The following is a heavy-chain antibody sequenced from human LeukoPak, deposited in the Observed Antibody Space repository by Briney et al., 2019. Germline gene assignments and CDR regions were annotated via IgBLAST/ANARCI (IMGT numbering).Heavy chain of an antibody. CDR2: ISEDGSKK. CDR1: GFTFSTYV. Sequence: GRSLRFSCAASGFTFSTYVIHWVRQAPGKGLEWVAVISEDGSKKYYADSVKGRFTISRDNSKKTLYLQMNSLRTEDTAVYYCARERIATTGTGWFDPWGQGTLVTVSS. CDR3: ARERIATTGTGWFDP. D-gene: IGHD6-13*01. V-gene: IGHV3-30*04. J-gene: IGHJ5*02.